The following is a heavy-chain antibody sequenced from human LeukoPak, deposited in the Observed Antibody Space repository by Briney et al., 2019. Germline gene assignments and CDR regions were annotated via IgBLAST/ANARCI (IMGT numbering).Heavy chain of an antibody. CDR1: GYTFASYD. CDR3: ARGFTPRGGSYGYY. V-gene: IGHV1-8*01. J-gene: IGHJ4*02. Sequence: GASVKVSCKASGYTFASYDINWVRQATGQGLEWMGWMNPNSGNTGYAQKFQGRVTMTRNTSISTAYMELSSLRSEDTAVYYCARGFTPRGGSYGYYWGQGALVTVSS. D-gene: IGHD1-26*01. CDR2: MNPNSGNT.